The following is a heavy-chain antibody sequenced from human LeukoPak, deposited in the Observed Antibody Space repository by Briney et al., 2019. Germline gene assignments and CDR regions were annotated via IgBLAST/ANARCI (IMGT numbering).Heavy chain of an antibody. J-gene: IGHJ3*02. CDR3: AKYLDYGERGDAFDI. D-gene: IGHD4-17*01. V-gene: IGHV3-23*01. Sequence: PGGSLRLSCAASGFTFSSYAMSWVRQAPGKGLEWVSAISGSGGSTYYADSVKGRFTISRDNSKNTLYLQMNRLRAEDTAVYYCAKYLDYGERGDAFDIWGQGTMVTVSS. CDR1: GFTFSSYA. CDR2: ISGSGGST.